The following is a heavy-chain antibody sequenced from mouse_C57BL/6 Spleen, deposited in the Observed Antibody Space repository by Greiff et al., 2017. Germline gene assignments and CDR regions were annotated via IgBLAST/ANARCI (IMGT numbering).Heavy chain of an antibody. D-gene: IGHD2-4*01. CDR3: ARSRDYLAY. V-gene: IGHV1-18*01. CDR2: INPNNGGT. CDR1: GYTFTDYN. Sequence: VHVKQSGPELVKPGASVKIPCKASGYTFTDYNMDWVKQSHGKSLEWIGDINPNNGGTIYNQKFKGKATLTVDKSSSTAYMELRSLTSEDTAVYYCARSRDYLAYWGQGTLVTVSA. J-gene: IGHJ3*01.